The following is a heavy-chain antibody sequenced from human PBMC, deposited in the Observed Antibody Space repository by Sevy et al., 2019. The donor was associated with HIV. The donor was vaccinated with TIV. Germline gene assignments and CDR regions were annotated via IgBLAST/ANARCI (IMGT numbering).Heavy chain of an antibody. Sequence: GGSLRLSCAASGFTFSDYYMSWIRQAPGKGLEWVSYISSSGSTIYYADSVKGRFTISRDNAKNSLYLQMNSLRAEDTAVYYCARDGPGYDFWKNYYYYGMDVWGQGTTVTVSS. J-gene: IGHJ6*02. CDR1: GFTFSDYY. CDR3: ARDGPGYDFWKNYYYYGMDV. CDR2: ISSSGSTI. D-gene: IGHD3-3*01. V-gene: IGHV3-11*04.